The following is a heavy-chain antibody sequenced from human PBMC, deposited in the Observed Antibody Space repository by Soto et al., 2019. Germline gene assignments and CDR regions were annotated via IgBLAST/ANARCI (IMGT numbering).Heavy chain of an antibody. Sequence: EVQLVXXGGXXVQXXXSXXLXXAASXFTXXTYWMTWVRQAPGKGLEWVANINPDGSDKNYVXSVKGRFTISRDNVKNSLYLQVNSLRAEDTALYYCVRARIDLWGRXTLVTVSS. CDR1: XFTXXTYW. CDR3: VRARIDL. J-gene: IGHJ2*01. V-gene: IGHV3-7*01. CDR2: INPDGSDK.